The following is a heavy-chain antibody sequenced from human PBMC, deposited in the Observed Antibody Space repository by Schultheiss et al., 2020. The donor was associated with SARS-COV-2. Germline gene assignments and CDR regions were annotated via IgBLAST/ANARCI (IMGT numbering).Heavy chain of an antibody. D-gene: IGHD3-22*01. CDR3: ARDRAITMTYFDF. V-gene: IGHV3-23*01. CDR1: GFTFSDYY. Sequence: GESLKISCAASGFTFSDYYMSWIRQAPGKGLEWVSAISGSGGSTYYADSVKGRFTISRDNSKNTLYLQMNSLRAEDTAVYYCARDRAITMTYFDFWGRGALVTVSS. CDR2: ISGSGGST. J-gene: IGHJ4*02.